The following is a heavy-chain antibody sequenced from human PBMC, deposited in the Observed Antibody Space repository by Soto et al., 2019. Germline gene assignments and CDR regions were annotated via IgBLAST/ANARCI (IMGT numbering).Heavy chain of an antibody. CDR3: ARDLVPIWNYVGLAPGAQHWFDP. CDR1: GYTFNNYF. V-gene: IGHV1-46*02. D-gene: IGHD1-7*01. Sequence: QVQLVQSGAEVRKLGASVKVSCKASGYTFNNYFMHWVRQAPAQGLVWMGVITPSSGSTTYAQRFQGRLTMTRDTSTSTVYMELRSLRSEDTAVYFCARDLVPIWNYVGLAPGAQHWFDPWGQGTLVTVSS. J-gene: IGHJ5*02. CDR2: ITPSSGST.